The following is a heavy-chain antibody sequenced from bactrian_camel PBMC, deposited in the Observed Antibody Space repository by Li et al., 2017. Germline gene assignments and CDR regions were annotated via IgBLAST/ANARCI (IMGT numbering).Heavy chain of an antibody. CDR1: GDTIGRYC. J-gene: IGHJ4*01. CDR2: IGSDGTT. V-gene: IGHV3S55*01. D-gene: IGHD2*01. Sequence: HVQLVESGGGSVQVGGSLRLSCVASGDTIGRYCMGWFRQIPDKEHEGVATIGSDGTTNYADPVKGRFFISQDIAKNAVHLQMNNLKPEDTAMYVCAAADTSKSCVPTRKCSGGSCWESFPFRGQGTQVTVS. CDR3: AAADTSKSCVPTRKCSGGSCWESFPF.